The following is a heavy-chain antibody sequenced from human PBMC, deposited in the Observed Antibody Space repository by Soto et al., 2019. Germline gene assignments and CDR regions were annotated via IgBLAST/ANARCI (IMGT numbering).Heavy chain of an antibody. Sequence: QVQLVQSGAEVKKPGSSVKVSCKASGGTFSSYAISWVRQAPGQGLEWMGGIIPIVGTANYAQKFQGRVTTTAGESTSTAYMELSSLRSEDTAVYSGATGDRDYTYCGSDCYAASGLWGRATMVTVSS. J-gene: IGHJ2*01. CDR1: GGTFSSYA. CDR3: ATGDRDYTYCGSDCYAASGL. CDR2: IIPIVGTA. V-gene: IGHV1-69*01. D-gene: IGHD2-21*02.